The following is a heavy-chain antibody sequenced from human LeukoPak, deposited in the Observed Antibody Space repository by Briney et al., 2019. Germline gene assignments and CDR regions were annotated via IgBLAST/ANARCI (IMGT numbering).Heavy chain of an antibody. CDR1: GGTFSNYA. V-gene: IGHV1-69*06. Sequence: ASVKVSCKASGGTFSNYAISWVRQAPGQGLEWMGGIIPIFGSTNNAQKFQGRVTITADKSTSTAYMELSSLRSEDMAVYYCAREGAYIGGSYPFEYWGQGTLVTVSS. CDR3: AREGAYIGGSYPFEY. CDR2: IIPIFGST. J-gene: IGHJ4*02. D-gene: IGHD1-26*01.